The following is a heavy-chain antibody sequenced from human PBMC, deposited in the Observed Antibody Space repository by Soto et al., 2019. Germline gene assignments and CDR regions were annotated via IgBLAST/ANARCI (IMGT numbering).Heavy chain of an antibody. J-gene: IGHJ6*04. CDR2: INHSGST. D-gene: IGHD3-3*01. V-gene: IGHV4-34*01. CDR1: GGSFSDYY. Sequence: SETLSLTCSVYGGSFSDYYWSWSRQPPGKGLEWIGEINHSGSTNYNPSLKSRVTISVHTSKNQFSLKLSSVTAADTAVYYCARARKGSGSDYYYHYGMDVWGKGTTVTVS. CDR3: ARARKGSGSDYYYHYGMDV.